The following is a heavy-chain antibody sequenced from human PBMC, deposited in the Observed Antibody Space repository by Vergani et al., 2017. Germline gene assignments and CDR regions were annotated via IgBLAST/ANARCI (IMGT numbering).Heavy chain of an antibody. J-gene: IGHJ4*02. CDR3: AKSGIVVVIEGGFDY. Sequence: EVQLVESGGGVVRPGGSLRLSCAASGFTFDDYGMSWVRQAPGKGLEWVSGINWNGGSTGHADSVKGRFTISRENSKNSLYLQLNSLRTEDTALYYCAKSGIVVVIEGGFDYWGQGTLVTVSS. CDR2: INWNGGST. D-gene: IGHD3-22*01. CDR1: GFTFDDYG. V-gene: IGHV3-20*04.